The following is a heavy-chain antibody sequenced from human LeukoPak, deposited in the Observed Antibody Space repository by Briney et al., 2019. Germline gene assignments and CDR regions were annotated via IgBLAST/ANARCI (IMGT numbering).Heavy chain of an antibody. V-gene: IGHV4-59*01. D-gene: IGHD1-26*01. CDR3: ARGSYSVDY. Sequence: PSETLSLTCTVSGGSTSSYYWSWIRQPPGKGLEWIGYIYYSGSTNYNPSLKSRVTISVDRSKNQFSLKLSSVTAADTAVYYCARGSYSVDYWGQGTLVTVSS. CDR2: IYYSGST. J-gene: IGHJ4*02. CDR1: GGSTSSYY.